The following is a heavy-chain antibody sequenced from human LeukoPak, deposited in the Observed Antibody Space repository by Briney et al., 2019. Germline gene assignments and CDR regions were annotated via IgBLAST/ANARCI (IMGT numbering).Heavy chain of an antibody. CDR1: GFTFSDYY. CDR2: ISSSGSTI. D-gene: IGHD3-9*01. J-gene: IGHJ6*03. V-gene: IGHV3-11*01. Sequence: PGGSLRLSCAASGFTFSDYYMSWIRQAPGKGLEWVSYISSSGSTIYYADSVKGRFTISRDNAKNSLYLRMNSLRAEDTAVYYCARDTTGAYDILTGAVYYYYMDVWGKGTTVTVSS. CDR3: ARDTTGAYDILTGAVYYYYMDV.